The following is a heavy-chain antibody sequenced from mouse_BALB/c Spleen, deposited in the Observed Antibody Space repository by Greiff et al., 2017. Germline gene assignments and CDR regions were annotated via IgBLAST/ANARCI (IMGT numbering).Heavy chain of an antibody. Sequence: EVQLQQSGAELVKPGASVKLSCTASGFNIKDTYMHWVKQRPEQGLEWIGRIDPANGNTKYDPKFQGKATITADTSSNTAYLQLSSLTSEDTAVYYCARSITVVAHFDYWGQGTTLTVSS. V-gene: IGHV14-3*02. CDR1: GFNIKDTY. CDR2: IDPANGNT. CDR3: ARSITVVAHFDY. D-gene: IGHD1-1*01. J-gene: IGHJ2*01.